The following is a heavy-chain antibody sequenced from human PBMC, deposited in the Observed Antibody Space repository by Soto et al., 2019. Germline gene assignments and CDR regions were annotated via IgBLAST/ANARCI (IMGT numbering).Heavy chain of an antibody. CDR2: INPSGGST. D-gene: IGHD2-15*01. Sequence: ASVRGSCKASGYSFTSYFMHWLRQAPGQGLEWMGIINPSGGSTSYAQKFQGRVTMTRDTSTSTVYMELSSLRSEDTAVYYCARGYCSGGSCSYGMDVWG. CDR1: GYSFTSYF. J-gene: IGHJ6*02. V-gene: IGHV1-46*01. CDR3: ARGYCSGGSCSYGMDV.